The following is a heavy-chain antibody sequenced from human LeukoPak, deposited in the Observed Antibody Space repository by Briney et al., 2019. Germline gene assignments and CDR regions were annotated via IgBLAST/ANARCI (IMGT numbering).Heavy chain of an antibody. CDR2: IYYSGHT. D-gene: IGHD2-2*01. CDR1: GGSITDFY. Sequence: SETLSLTCTVSGGSITDFYWNWIRQPPEKGLEWIGYIYYSGHTNYDPSLKSRVTISVDTSKNQFSLKLSSVTAADTAVYYCARVRCSSTSCYHYYYMDVWGKGTTVTVSS. J-gene: IGHJ6*03. V-gene: IGHV4-59*01. CDR3: ARVRCSSTSCYHYYYMDV.